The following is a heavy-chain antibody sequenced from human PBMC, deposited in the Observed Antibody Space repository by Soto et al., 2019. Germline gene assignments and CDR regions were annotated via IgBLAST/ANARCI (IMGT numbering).Heavy chain of an antibody. Sequence: SETLSLTCTVSGGSISSYYWSWIRQPPGKGLEWIGYIYYSGSTNYNPSLKSRVTISVDTSKNQFSLKLSSVTAADTAVYDCARVAKELRFLEWLPGGMDVWGQGTTVTVSS. D-gene: IGHD3-3*01. J-gene: IGHJ6*02. CDR1: GGSISSYY. V-gene: IGHV4-59*01. CDR2: IYYSGST. CDR3: ARVAKELRFLEWLPGGMDV.